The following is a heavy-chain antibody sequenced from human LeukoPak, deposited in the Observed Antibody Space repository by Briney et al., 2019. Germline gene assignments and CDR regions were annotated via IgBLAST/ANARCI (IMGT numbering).Heavy chain of an antibody. J-gene: IGHJ3*02. CDR2: INPNSGGT. V-gene: IGHV1-2*02. Sequence: ASVKVSCKASGYTFTGYYMHWVRQAPGQGLEWMGWINPNSGGTNYAQKFQGRVTMTRDTSISTAYMELSRLRSDDTAVYYCARSGGYCSSTSCYAFDIWGQGTMVTVS. D-gene: IGHD2-2*01. CDR3: ARSGGYCSSTSCYAFDI. CDR1: GYTFTGYY.